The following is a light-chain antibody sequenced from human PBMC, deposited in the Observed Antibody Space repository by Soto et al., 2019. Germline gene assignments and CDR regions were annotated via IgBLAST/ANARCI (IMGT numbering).Light chain of an antibody. Sequence: IVLTQSPGTLSLSPGERASLSCRASQSVSSSYLAWYQQKPGQAPRLLIYGASSRATGIPDRFSGSGSGTDFTRTISRLEPEDFAVYYCQQYGSSPNTFGPGTKVDIK. V-gene: IGKV3-20*01. CDR2: GAS. CDR3: QQYGSSPNT. J-gene: IGKJ3*01. CDR1: QSVSSSY.